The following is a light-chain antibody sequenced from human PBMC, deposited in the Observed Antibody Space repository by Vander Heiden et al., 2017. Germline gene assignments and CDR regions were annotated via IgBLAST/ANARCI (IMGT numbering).Light chain of an antibody. J-gene: IGLJ2*01. CDR1: EVGDNY. CDR2: QDS. V-gene: IGLV3-1*01. Sequence: SYELTPPPSASVSPGQTVRITCSGDEVGDNYVSWYHQKPGQSPVLVIYQDSKRPSGIPERFSGSNSGNTATLTISGTQAVDEADYYCQAWDSSTDVVFGGGTKLTVL. CDR3: QAWDSSTDVV.